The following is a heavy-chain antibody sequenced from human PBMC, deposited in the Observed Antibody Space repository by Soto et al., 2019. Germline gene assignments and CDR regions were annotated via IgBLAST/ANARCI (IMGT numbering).Heavy chain of an antibody. J-gene: IGHJ4*02. D-gene: IGHD1-1*01. Sequence: SVKVSCKAAGYTFTSYGMHWVRQGPGQRQEGMGWSNAGNGNTKYSQKVQGRVTITRDTAVSTADMELSSLRSEDTAVYYCARPAEGLYKYGYWGQGLQVTV. V-gene: IGHV1-3*01. CDR2: SNAGNGNT. CDR3: ARPAEGLYKYGY. CDR1: GYTFTSYG.